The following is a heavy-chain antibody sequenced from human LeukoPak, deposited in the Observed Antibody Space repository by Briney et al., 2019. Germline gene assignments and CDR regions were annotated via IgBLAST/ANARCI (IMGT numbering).Heavy chain of an antibody. D-gene: IGHD6-13*01. CDR1: GFTFSSYG. V-gene: IGHV3-23*01. CDR3: AKDRFSQLVWSYFDS. Sequence: GGSLRLSCAASGFTFSSYGMSWVRQAPGKGLEWVSAISGSGGSTYYADSVKGRFTISRDNSKNTLYLKMNSLRAEDTAVYYCAKDRFSQLVWSYFDSWGQGTLVTVSS. CDR2: ISGSGGST. J-gene: IGHJ4*02.